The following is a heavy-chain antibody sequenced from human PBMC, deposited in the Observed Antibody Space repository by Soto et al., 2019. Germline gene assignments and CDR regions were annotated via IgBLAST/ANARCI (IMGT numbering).Heavy chain of an antibody. D-gene: IGHD4-17*01. CDR2: IKQDGSEK. Sequence: EVQLVESGGGLVQPGGSLRLSCAASGFTFSSYWMSWVRQAPGKGLEWVANIKQDGSEKYYVDSVKGRFTISRDNAKNSLYLQMNSLSAEDTAVYYCATGQLGTVTTHTDYFDYWGQGTLVTVSS. CDR1: GFTFSSYW. J-gene: IGHJ4*02. CDR3: ATGQLGTVTTHTDYFDY. V-gene: IGHV3-7*01.